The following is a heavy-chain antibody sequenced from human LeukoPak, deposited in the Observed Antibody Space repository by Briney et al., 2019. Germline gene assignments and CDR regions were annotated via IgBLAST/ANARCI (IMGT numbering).Heavy chain of an antibody. J-gene: IGHJ3*02. CDR1: GGSISTYW. CDR2: IYYSGST. V-gene: IGHV4-59*08. D-gene: IGHD4-17*01. Sequence: SETLSLTCTVSGGSISTYWWSWIRQPPGKGLEWIGHIYYSGSTNYNPSLKSRVTISVDTSKSQFSLKLSSVTAADTAVYYCARGTVTTSMKAFDIWGQGTMVTVSS. CDR3: ARGTVTTSMKAFDI.